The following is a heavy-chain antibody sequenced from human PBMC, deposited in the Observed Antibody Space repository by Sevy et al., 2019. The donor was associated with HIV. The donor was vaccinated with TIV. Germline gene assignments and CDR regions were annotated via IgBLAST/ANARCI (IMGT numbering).Heavy chain of an antibody. CDR2: ISGTGSTI. D-gene: IGHD4-17*01. CDR1: GFTFSSSI. J-gene: IGHJ5*02. CDR3: ARSDYGDYVGWFDP. Sequence: GGSLRLSCAASGFTFSSSIINWVRQAPGKGLEWVSSISGTGSTIYYADSVKGRFTISRDNAENSLYLQMHSLRDEDTAVYYCARSDYGDYVGWFDPWGQGTLVTVSS. V-gene: IGHV3-48*02.